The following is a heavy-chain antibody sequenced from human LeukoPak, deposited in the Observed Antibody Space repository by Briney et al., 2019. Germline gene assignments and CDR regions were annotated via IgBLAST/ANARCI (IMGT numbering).Heavy chain of an antibody. Sequence: GGSLRLSCAASGFTFSDYYMSWIRQAPGKGLEWVSYISSSVSTIYYADSVKGRFTISRDNAKNSLYLQMNSLRAEGTAVFFFARKTAYDILTGYFGMAYYFDYWGQGTLVTVSS. CDR3: ARKTAYDILTGYFGMAYYFDY. J-gene: IGHJ4*02. V-gene: IGHV3-11*01. CDR1: GFTFSDYY. D-gene: IGHD3-9*01. CDR2: ISSSVSTI.